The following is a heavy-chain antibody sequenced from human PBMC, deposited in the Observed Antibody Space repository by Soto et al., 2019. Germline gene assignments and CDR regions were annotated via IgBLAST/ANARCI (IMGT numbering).Heavy chain of an antibody. CDR3: ARALIVVVDATPNPFDY. J-gene: IGHJ4*02. Sequence: ASVKVSCKASGGTFSSYAISWVRQAPGQGLEWMGGIIPIFGTANYAQKFQGRVTITADESTSTAYMELSSLRSEDTAVYYCARALIVVVDATPNPFDYWGQGTLVTVSS. V-gene: IGHV1-69*13. CDR2: IIPIFGTA. D-gene: IGHD2-15*01. CDR1: GGTFSSYA.